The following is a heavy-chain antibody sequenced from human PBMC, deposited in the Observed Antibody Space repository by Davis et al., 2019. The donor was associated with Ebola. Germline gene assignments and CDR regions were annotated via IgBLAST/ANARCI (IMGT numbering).Heavy chain of an antibody. J-gene: IGHJ6*03. CDR1: GDSISRYY. V-gene: IGHV4-59*01. D-gene: IGHD2-15*01. Sequence: PSETLSLTCTVSGDSISRYYWSWIRQTPGKGLEWIGYFYSSGTTIYNPSLESRATISVDTSKNQVSLKLYSVTAADTAVYYCASGGYPSDFYYMDVWGKGTTVTVSS. CDR3: ASGGYPSDFYYMDV. CDR2: FYSSGTT.